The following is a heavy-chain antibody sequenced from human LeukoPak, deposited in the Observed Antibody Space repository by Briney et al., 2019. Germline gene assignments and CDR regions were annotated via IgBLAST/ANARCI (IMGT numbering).Heavy chain of an antibody. CDR2: ISGSGGST. CDR3: ARGERDSSGYYGYYFDY. V-gene: IGHV3-23*01. CDR1: GFTFSSYA. D-gene: IGHD3-22*01. Sequence: GGSLRLSCAASGFTFSSYAMSWVRQAPGKGLEWVSAISGSGGSTYYADSVKGRFTISRDNSKNTLYLQMNSLRAEDTAVYYCARGERDSSGYYGYYFDYWGQGTLVTVSS. J-gene: IGHJ4*02.